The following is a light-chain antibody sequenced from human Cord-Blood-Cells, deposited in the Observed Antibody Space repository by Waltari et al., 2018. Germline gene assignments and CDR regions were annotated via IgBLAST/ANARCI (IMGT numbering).Light chain of an antibody. CDR2: DVS. CDR1: STHVGGSNY. Sequence: QSALTQPASVSGSPGQSITISCTGTSTHVGGSNYVSWYQQQPGKAPNLMIYDVSNRPSGVSNRFSGAKSGNAASLTISGLQAEDEADYYCSSYTSSSTLYVFGTGTKVTVL. J-gene: IGLJ1*01. CDR3: SSYTSSSTLYV. V-gene: IGLV2-14*01.